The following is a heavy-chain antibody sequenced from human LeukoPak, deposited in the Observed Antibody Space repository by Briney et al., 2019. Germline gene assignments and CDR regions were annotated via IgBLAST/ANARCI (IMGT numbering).Heavy chain of an antibody. Sequence: SETLSLTCTVSGGSIGTCSWNWIRQPPGKGLEWIGYIYYSGTTNYNPSLKSRVTISVDTSKNQFSLKLSSVTAADTAVYYCARGVYIAAAQYAYWGQGTLVTDSS. CDR1: GGSIGTCS. CDR2: IYYSGTT. V-gene: IGHV4-59*01. D-gene: IGHD6-13*01. CDR3: ARGVYIAAAQYAY. J-gene: IGHJ4*02.